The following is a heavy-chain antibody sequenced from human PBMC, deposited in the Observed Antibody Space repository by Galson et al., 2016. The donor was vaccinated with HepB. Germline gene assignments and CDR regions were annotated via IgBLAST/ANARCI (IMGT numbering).Heavy chain of an antibody. CDR2: ISVYNGNI. CDR1: GYTFTSYG. Sequence: SVKVSCKASGYTFTSYGISWVRQAPGQGLEWMGWISVYNGNINYAHNLQGRVTMTTDTSTSTAYMELRSLRSDDTAVYYCARVNTVTMSPGVDYWGQGALVTVSS. CDR3: ARVNTVTMSPGVDY. J-gene: IGHJ4*02. D-gene: IGHD4-17*01. V-gene: IGHV1-18*01.